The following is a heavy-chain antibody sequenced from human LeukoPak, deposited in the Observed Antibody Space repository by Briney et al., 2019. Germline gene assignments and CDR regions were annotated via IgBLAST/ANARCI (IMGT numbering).Heavy chain of an antibody. J-gene: IGHJ4*02. V-gene: IGHV3-53*01. Sequence: GGSLRLSCAASGFTGSNNYVSWVRQAPGMGLEWVSAIHSSGATCYADSVKGRFTISRDNAKNSLYLQMNSLRAEDTAVYYCARGGIGSYFIPDYWGQGTLVTVSS. CDR3: ARGGIGSYFIPDY. CDR2: IHSSGAT. CDR1: GFTGSNNY. D-gene: IGHD1-26*01.